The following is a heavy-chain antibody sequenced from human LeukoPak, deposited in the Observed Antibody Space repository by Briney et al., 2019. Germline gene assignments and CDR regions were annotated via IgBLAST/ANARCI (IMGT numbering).Heavy chain of an antibody. CDR1: GFTFSSYS. D-gene: IGHD3-22*01. Sequence: GGSLRLSCAASGFTFSSYSMNWVRQAPGKGLEWVSSISSSSSYIYYADSVKGRFTISRDNSKNTLYLQMNSLRAEDTAVYYCAKGGNYYDRYWGQGTLVTVSS. CDR2: ISSSSSYI. CDR3: AKGGNYYDRY. J-gene: IGHJ1*01. V-gene: IGHV3-21*04.